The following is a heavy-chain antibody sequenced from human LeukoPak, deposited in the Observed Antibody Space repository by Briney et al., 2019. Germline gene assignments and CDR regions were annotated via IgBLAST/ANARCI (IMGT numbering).Heavy chain of an antibody. J-gene: IGHJ4*02. CDR3: ARDQESQNSFGY. Sequence: GASVKVSCKASGYTFTGYYMHWVRQAPGQGLEWMGWINPNSGGTNYAQKFQGRVTMTRDTSINTAYMELSRLRSDDTAVYYCARDQESQNSFGYWGQGTLVTVSS. V-gene: IGHV1-2*02. CDR1: GYTFTGYY. CDR2: INPNSGGT.